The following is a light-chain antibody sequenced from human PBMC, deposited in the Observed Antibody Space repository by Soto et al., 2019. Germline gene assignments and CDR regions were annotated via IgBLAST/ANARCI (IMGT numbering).Light chain of an antibody. J-gene: IGKJ1*01. V-gene: IGKV3-15*01. CDR3: QQYNNWPTWT. CDR2: GAS. Sequence: EIVMTQSPATLSVSPGERATLSCRASQSVSSNLAWYQQKPGQAPRRLIYGASTRATGIPARFSGSGSGTEFTLTIRSLQSEDFAVYYCQQYNNWPTWTFGQGTKVDIK. CDR1: QSVSSN.